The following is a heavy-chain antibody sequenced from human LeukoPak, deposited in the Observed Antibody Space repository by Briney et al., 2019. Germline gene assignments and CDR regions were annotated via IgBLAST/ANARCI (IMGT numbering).Heavy chain of an antibody. V-gene: IGHV1-69*06. Sequence: ASVKVSCKASGGTFSSYAISWVRQAPGQGLEWMGGIIPIFGTANYAQKFQGRVTMTEDTSTDTAYMELSSLRSEDTAVYYCATGSSGWYSLIILGYYGMDVWGQGTTVTVSS. CDR3: ATGSSGWYSLIILGYYGMDV. CDR1: GGTFSSYA. D-gene: IGHD6-19*01. J-gene: IGHJ6*02. CDR2: IIPIFGTA.